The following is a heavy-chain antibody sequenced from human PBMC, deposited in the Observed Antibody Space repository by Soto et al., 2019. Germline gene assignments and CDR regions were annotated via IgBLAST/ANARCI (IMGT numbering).Heavy chain of an antibody. Sequence: SETLSLTCAVYGGSFSGYYWSWIRQPPGKGLEWIGEINHSGSTNYNPSLKSRVTISVDTSKNQFSLKLSSVTAADTAVYYCAQRGAYYDFWSGYSLWGQGTLVTVSS. CDR2: INHSGST. CDR3: AQRGAYYDFWSGYSL. J-gene: IGHJ4*02. V-gene: IGHV4-34*01. CDR1: GGSFSGYY. D-gene: IGHD3-3*01.